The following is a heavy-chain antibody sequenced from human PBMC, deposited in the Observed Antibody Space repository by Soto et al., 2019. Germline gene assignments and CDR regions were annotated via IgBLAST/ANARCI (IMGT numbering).Heavy chain of an antibody. D-gene: IGHD3-10*01. J-gene: IGHJ4*02. CDR2: INWNGGST. CDR1: GFTFDDYG. V-gene: IGHV3-20*04. Sequence: PGGSLRLSCAASGFTFDDYGMSWVRQAPGKGLEWVSGINWNGGSTGYADSVKGRFTISRDNAKNSLYLQMNSLRAEDTALYYCARDKRYYGSGSYSPRDYFDYWGQGTLVTVSS. CDR3: ARDKRYYGSGSYSPRDYFDY.